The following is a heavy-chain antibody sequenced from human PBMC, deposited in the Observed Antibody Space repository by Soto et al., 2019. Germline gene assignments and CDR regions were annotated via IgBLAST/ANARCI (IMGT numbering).Heavy chain of an antibody. J-gene: IGHJ5*02. CDR2: INPSGGST. CDR3: ARDLDVAYDFWSGFNWFDP. Sequence: ASVKVSCKASGYTFTSYYMHWVRQAPGQGLEWMGIINPSGGSTSYAQKFQGRVTMTRDTSTSTVYMELSSLRSEDTAVYYCARDLDVAYDFWSGFNWFDPWGQGTLVTVPS. CDR1: GYTFTSYY. D-gene: IGHD3-3*01. V-gene: IGHV1-46*03.